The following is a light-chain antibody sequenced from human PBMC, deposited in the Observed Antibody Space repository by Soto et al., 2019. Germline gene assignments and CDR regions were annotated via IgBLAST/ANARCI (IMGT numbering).Light chain of an antibody. CDR3: QQFGTSPLVT. CDR1: QSVSTRY. V-gene: IGKV3-20*01. J-gene: IGKJ3*01. CDR2: GVS. Sequence: EIVLTQSPGTLSLSPGERATLSCRASQSVSTRYLAWYQQKPGQAPRILIHGVSSRATGIPDRFSGSGSGTDFILTISRLEPEDFAVYYCQQFGTSPLVTFGPGTKVDIK.